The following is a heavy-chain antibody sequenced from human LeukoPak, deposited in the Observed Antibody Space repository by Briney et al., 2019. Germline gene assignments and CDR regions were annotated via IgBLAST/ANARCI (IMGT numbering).Heavy chain of an antibody. J-gene: IGHJ4*02. CDR2: IDWNGGST. Sequence: GGSLRLSCAASGFTFDDYGMRWVRQAPGKGLEWVSGIDWNGGSTGYADSVKGRFTISRDNAKNSLYLQMNSLRAEDTALYYCARAGSGWDFDYWGQGTLVTVSS. D-gene: IGHD6-19*01. CDR1: GFTFDDYG. V-gene: IGHV3-20*04. CDR3: ARAGSGWDFDY.